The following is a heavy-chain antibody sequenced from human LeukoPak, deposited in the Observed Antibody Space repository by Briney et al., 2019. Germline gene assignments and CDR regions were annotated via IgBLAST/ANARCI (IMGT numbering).Heavy chain of an antibody. CDR2: MNPNSGNT. J-gene: IGHJ6*02. V-gene: IGHV1-8*01. D-gene: IGHD3-3*01. Sequence: ASVKVSCKASGYTFTSYDINWVRQATGQGLEWMGWMNPNSGNTGYAQKFQGRVTMTRNTSISTAYMELSSLRSEDTAVYYCARESGVIRSRDYYGMDVWGQGTTVTVSS. CDR1: GYTFTSYD. CDR3: ARESGVIRSRDYYGMDV.